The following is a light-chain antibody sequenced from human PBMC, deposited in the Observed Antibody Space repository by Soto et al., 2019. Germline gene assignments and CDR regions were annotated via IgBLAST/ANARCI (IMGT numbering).Light chain of an antibody. CDR3: QQRSNWPPRIT. J-gene: IGKJ4*01. V-gene: IGKV3-11*01. CDR2: DAS. Sequence: DIVLTQSPATLSLSPGERATLSCRASQSVSNYLAWYQQKPGQAPRLLIYDASNRATGIPARFSGSGSGTDFTLTIISLEPEDFAVYYCQQRSNWPPRITFGGGTKVEIK. CDR1: QSVSNY.